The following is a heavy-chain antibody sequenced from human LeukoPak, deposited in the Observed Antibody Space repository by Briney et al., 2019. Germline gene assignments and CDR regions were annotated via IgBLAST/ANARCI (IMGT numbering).Heavy chain of an antibody. V-gene: IGHV1-18*01. J-gene: IGHJ4*02. CDR3: ARVLLWFGESPAYFDY. CDR2: ISAYNGNT. D-gene: IGHD3-10*01. Sequence: ASVKVSCKASGYTFTSYGISWVRQAPGQGLELMGLISAYNGNTNYAQKLQGRVTMTTDTSTTTAYMELRSLRSDDTAVYYCARVLLWFGESPAYFDYWGQGTLVTVSS. CDR1: GYTFTSYG.